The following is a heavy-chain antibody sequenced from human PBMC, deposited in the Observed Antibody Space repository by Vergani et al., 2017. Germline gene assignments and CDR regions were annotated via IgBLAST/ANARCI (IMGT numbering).Heavy chain of an antibody. Sequence: EVQLVESGGGVVQPGGSLRLSCAASGFTFDDYAMHWVRQAPGKGLEWVSLISGDGGSTYYADSVKGRFTISRDNSKNSLYLQMNSLRTEDTALYYCAKERVLSYDYYGMDVWGQGTTVTVSS. CDR2: ISGDGGST. CDR3: AKERVLSYDYYGMDV. CDR1: GFTFDDYA. D-gene: IGHD4/OR15-4a*01. V-gene: IGHV3-43*02. J-gene: IGHJ6*02.